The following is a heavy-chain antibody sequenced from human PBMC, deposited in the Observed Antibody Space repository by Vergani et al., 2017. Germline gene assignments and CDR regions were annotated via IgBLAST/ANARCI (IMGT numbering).Heavy chain of an antibody. J-gene: IGHJ4*02. CDR3: ARGGGRYDFWSGYYGRFDY. CDR2: IRYDGGNK. Sequence: VQLVESGGGLVKPGGSLRLSCAASGFTFSDFSMSWVRQAPGKGLEWVAFIRYDGGNKDYADSVKGRFTISRDNSKNTLYLQMNSLRAEDTAVYYCARGGGRYDFWSGYYGRFDYWGQGTLVTVSS. D-gene: IGHD3-3*01. V-gene: IGHV3-30*02. CDR1: GFTFSDFS.